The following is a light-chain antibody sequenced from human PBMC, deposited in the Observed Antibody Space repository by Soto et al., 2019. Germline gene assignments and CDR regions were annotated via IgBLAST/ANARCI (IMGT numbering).Light chain of an antibody. Sequence: EVVLTQSPATLSLSPGERATLSCRASQSVSNFLVWYQQKPGQAPRLLIYGASNRATGVPARFSGSGSGTDFTLTISSLEPEDFAVYYCQQRSNWPTFGPGTKVEMK. V-gene: IGKV3-11*01. CDR1: QSVSNF. CDR3: QQRSNWPT. CDR2: GAS. J-gene: IGKJ3*01.